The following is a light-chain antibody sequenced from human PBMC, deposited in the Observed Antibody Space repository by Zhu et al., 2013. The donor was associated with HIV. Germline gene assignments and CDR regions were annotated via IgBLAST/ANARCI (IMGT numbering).Light chain of an antibody. CDR1: QNVNKN. CDR3: QHYNNWPPWT. J-gene: IGKJ1*01. CDR2: GAS. V-gene: IGKV3-15*01. Sequence: EVVLTQSPVTLAGFPGDRVTLSCRASQNVNKNLAWYQHKRGQSPRLLFSGASTRATGVPPRFSGSGSATEFTLTISGLQSDDFAVYYCQHYNNWPPWTFGHGTNGGNXT.